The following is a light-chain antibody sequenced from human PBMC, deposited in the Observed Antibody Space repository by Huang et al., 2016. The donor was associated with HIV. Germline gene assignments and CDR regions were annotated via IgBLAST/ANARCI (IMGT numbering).Light chain of an antibody. J-gene: IGKJ1*01. CDR1: QGIGNS. CDR2: ATS. Sequence: DIQMTQSPSSLSASVGDRVTITCRASQGIGNSLAWYQQKPEKAPRLLLYATSTLESVVPSRFSGSGSGTHYTLTINTLQPEDIASYYCQQYHSLPWTFGQGTKVEIK. V-gene: IGKV1-NL1*01. CDR3: QQYHSLPWT.